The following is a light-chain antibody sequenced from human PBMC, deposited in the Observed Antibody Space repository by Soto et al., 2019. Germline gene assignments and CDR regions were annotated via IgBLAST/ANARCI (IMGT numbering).Light chain of an antibody. Sequence: QSALTQPASVSGSPGQSITISCTGTSSDVGDYNYVSWYQQHPGKAPKLMIYDVSNRPSGVSNRFSGSKSGNTASLTISGIQAEDEANYYCSSYTRSNTVIFGGGTKLTV. CDR3: SSYTRSNTVI. V-gene: IGLV2-14*03. J-gene: IGLJ2*01. CDR2: DVS. CDR1: SSDVGDYNY.